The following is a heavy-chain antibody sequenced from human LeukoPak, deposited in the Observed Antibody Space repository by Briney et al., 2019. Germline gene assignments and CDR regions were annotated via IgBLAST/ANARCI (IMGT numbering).Heavy chain of an antibody. CDR2: ISGSGGST. Sequence: PSETLSLTCDVYGGSFSGYYWSWVRQAPGKGLEWVSAISGSGGSTYYADSVKGRFTISRDNSKNTLYLQMNSLRAEDTAVYYCAKEPAGDSGDWFDPWGQGTLVTVSS. V-gene: IGHV3-23*01. D-gene: IGHD3-3*01. J-gene: IGHJ5*02. CDR1: GGSFSGYY. CDR3: AKEPAGDSGDWFDP.